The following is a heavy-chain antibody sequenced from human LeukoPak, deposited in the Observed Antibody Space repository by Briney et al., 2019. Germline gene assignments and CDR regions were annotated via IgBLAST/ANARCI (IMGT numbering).Heavy chain of an antibody. CDR1: GYTFTGYY. V-gene: IGHV1-2*02. CDR3: AREGDIVVVVAAAFDY. Sequence: ASVKVSCKASGYTFTGYYMHWVRQAPGQGLEWMRWINPNSGGTNYAQKFQGRVTMTRDTSISTAYMELSRLRSDDTAVYYCAREGDIVVVVAAAFDYWGQGTLVTVSS. J-gene: IGHJ4*02. D-gene: IGHD2-15*01. CDR2: INPNSGGT.